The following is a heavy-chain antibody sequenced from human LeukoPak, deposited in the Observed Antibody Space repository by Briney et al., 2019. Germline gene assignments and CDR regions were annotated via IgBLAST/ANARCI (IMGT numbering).Heavy chain of an antibody. Sequence: GGSLRLSCAASGFSFSNYAMSWVRQAPGKGLEWVSLIIGSSGDTFYADSVKGRFTISRDNSKNTLYLQMNSLRAEDTAVYYCARDPRIWFGELLYFSHFDYWGQGTLVTVSS. CDR1: GFSFSNYA. D-gene: IGHD3-10*01. V-gene: IGHV3-23*01. CDR3: ARDPRIWFGELLYFSHFDY. CDR2: IIGSSGDT. J-gene: IGHJ4*02.